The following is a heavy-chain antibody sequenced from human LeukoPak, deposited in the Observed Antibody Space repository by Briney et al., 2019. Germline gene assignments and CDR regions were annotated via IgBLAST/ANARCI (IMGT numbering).Heavy chain of an antibody. J-gene: IGHJ4*02. CDR1: GGSISSGGYY. Sequence: SETLSLTCTVSGGSISSGGYYWSWIRQPPGKGLEWIGYIYHSGSTYYNPSLKSRVTISVDRSKNQFSLKLSSVTAADTAVYYCARVKLHRRDSGDYEDYWGQGTLVTVSS. V-gene: IGHV4-30-2*01. CDR3: ARVKLHRRDSGDYEDY. D-gene: IGHD4-17*01. CDR2: IYHSGST.